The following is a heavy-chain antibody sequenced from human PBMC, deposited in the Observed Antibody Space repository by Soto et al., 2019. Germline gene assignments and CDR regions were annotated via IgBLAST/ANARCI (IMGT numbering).Heavy chain of an antibody. Sequence: SETLSLTCTVSGGSISSYYWSWIRQPPGKGLEWIGYIYYSGSTNYNPSLKSRVTISVDTSKNQFSLKLSSVTAADTAVYYCASGEPYYYDSGWFDPWGQGTLVTVSS. CDR3: ASGEPYYYDSGWFDP. D-gene: IGHD3-22*01. CDR1: GGSISSYY. CDR2: IYYSGST. V-gene: IGHV4-59*01. J-gene: IGHJ5*02.